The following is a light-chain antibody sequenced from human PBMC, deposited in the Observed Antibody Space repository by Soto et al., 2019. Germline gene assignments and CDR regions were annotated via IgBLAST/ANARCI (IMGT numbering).Light chain of an antibody. CDR2: EVS. CDR1: SSDVGGYNY. CDR3: SSYAGTNNLV. J-gene: IGLJ2*01. V-gene: IGLV2-8*01. Sequence: QSALTQPPSASGSPGQSVTISCTGTSSDVGGYNYVSWYLQHPGKAPKLMIYEVSKRPSGVPDRFSGSKSGNTASLTVSGLKAEDGADYYCSSYAGTNNLVFGGGTKLTVL.